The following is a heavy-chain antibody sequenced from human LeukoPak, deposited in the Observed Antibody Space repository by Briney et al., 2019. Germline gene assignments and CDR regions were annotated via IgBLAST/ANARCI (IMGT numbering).Heavy chain of an antibody. CDR2: INYSGST. V-gene: IGHV4-59*01. Sequence: SETLSLTCTVSGGSISSYYWSWIRQPPGKGLEWIGYINYSGSTNYNPSLKSRVTISLDTSKNQFSLKLNSVTAADTAVYYCARDIGPNWFDPWGQGTLVTVSS. CDR3: ARDIGPNWFDP. J-gene: IGHJ5*02. CDR1: GGSISSYY. D-gene: IGHD3-10*01.